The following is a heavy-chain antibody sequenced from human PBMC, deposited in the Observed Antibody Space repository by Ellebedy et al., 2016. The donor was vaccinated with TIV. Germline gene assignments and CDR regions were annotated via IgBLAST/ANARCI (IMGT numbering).Heavy chain of an antibody. D-gene: IGHD3-10*01. J-gene: IGHJ4*02. CDR2: IYWDDDK. Sequence: SGPTLVKPTQTLTLTCTFSGFSLSTSGVGVGWIRQPPGKALEWLALIYWDDDKRYSPSLKSRLTITKDTSKNQVVLSMTNMDPVDTATYYCAHSKVNSYGSLYYFDYWGQGTLVTVSS. V-gene: IGHV2-5*02. CDR1: GFSLSTSGVG. CDR3: AHSKVNSYGSLYYFDY.